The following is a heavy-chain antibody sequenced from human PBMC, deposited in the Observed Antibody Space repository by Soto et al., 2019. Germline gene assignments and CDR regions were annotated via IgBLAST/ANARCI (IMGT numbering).Heavy chain of an antibody. J-gene: IGHJ6*04. D-gene: IGHD2-2*01. V-gene: IGHV1-8*01. CDR2: MNPNSGNT. CDR3: ASPHVPDAASAGMDV. CDR1: GYTFTSYD. Sequence: QVQLVQSGAEVKKPGASVKVSCKASGYTFTSYDINWVRQATGQGLEWMGWMNPNSGNTGYAQKFQGRVTMTRNTSISTAYMELSSLRSEDTAVYYCASPHVPDAASAGMDVWGKGTTVTVSS.